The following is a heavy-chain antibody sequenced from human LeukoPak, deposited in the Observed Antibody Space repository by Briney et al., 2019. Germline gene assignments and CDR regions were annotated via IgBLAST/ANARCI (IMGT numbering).Heavy chain of an antibody. D-gene: IGHD1-26*01. CDR1: GFTFSSYA. V-gene: IGHV3-23*01. CDR3: ARIGSSSYIDY. J-gene: IGHJ4*02. Sequence: GGSLRLSCAASGFTFSSYAMSWVRQAPGKGLEWVSAICSSGDCTFYADSVKGRFTISRDNSKNTLFLQIDSLRAEDTAVYYCARIGSSSYIDYWGQGTLVTVSS. CDR2: ICSSGDCT.